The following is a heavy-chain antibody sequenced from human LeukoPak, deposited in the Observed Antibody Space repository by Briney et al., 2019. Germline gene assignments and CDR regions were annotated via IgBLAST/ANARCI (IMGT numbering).Heavy chain of an antibody. V-gene: IGHV4-59*01. CDR1: GGSISSYF. J-gene: IGHJ4*02. CDR3: ARDSGVRGVVDY. CDR2: IYNSGNT. D-gene: IGHD3-10*01. Sequence: SETLSLTCTVSGGSISSYFWSWIRQPPGTGLEWIGYIYNSGNTNYNPSLKSRVTISVDTSKNQFSLNLSSVTAADTAVYYCARDSGVRGVVDYWGQGTLVTVSS.